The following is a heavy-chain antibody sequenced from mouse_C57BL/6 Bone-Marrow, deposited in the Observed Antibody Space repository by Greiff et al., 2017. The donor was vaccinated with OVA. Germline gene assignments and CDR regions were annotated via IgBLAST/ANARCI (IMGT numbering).Heavy chain of an antibody. CDR1: GYTFTDYY. CDR3: TRGDGY. Sequence: EVKLQQSGPELVKPGASVKLSCKASGYTFTDYYMDWVKQSHGKSLEWIGDINPNNGGTSYNQKFKGKATLTVDKSSSTTYMELRSLTSEDSTIYYSTRGDGYWGQGTTLTVSS. J-gene: IGHJ2*01. CDR2: INPNNGGT. V-gene: IGHV1-26*01.